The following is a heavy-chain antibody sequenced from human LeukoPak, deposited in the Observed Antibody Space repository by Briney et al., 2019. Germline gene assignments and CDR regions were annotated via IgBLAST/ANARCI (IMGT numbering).Heavy chain of an antibody. J-gene: IGHJ4*02. CDR3: AKFEGGLGDPIDY. CDR2: ISGSGGST. Sequence: GGSLRLSCAASGFTFSSYEMNWVRQAPGKGLEWVSAISGSGGSTYYADSVKGRFTISRDNSKNTLYLQMNSLRAEDTAVYYCAKFEGGLGDPIDYWGQGTLVTVSS. D-gene: IGHD2-21*01. CDR1: GFTFSSYE. V-gene: IGHV3-23*01.